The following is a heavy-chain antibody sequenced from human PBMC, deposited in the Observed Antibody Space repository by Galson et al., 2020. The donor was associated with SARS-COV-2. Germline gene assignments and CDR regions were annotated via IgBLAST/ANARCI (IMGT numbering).Heavy chain of an antibody. Sequence: SLRLSCAASGFTFSSYAMHWVGQAPGKGLEGVAVKSYDGSNKYYADSVKGRFTISRDNSKNTLYLQMNSRGAEDTAVYYCAREGLEELTYWGQGTLVTVSS. CDR3: AREGLEELTY. V-gene: IGHV3-30*04. J-gene: IGHJ4*02. D-gene: IGHD1-26*01. CDR1: GFTFSSYA. CDR2: KSYDGSNK.